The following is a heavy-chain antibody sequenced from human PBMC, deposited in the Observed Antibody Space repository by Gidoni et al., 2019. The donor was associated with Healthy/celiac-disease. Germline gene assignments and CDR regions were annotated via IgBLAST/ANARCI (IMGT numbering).Heavy chain of an antibody. J-gene: IGHJ4*02. D-gene: IGHD5-12*01. CDR1: GGSFSGSY. Sequence: QVQLQQCGAGLLKPSETLSLPCAVYGGSFSGSYWSWIRQPPGKGLEWIGEINNSGSTNYNPSLKSRVTISVDTSKNQFSLKLSSVTAADTAVYYCASIPLTRGPNVEMATITDYWGQGTLVTVSS. CDR2: INNSGST. CDR3: ASIPLTRGPNVEMATITDY. V-gene: IGHV4-34*01.